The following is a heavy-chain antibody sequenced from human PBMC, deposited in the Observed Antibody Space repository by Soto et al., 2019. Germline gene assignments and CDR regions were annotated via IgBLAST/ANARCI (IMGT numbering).Heavy chain of an antibody. CDR1: GGSISSGGYY. CDR2: IYYSGST. Sequence: QVQLQESGPGLVKPSQTLSLTCTVSGGSISSGGYYWSWIRQHPGKGLEWIGYIYYSGSTYYNPSLKSRVTISVDTSKNQFSLKLSSVTAADTAVDYCARVGLSILEHSYGMDVWGQGTTVTVSS. V-gene: IGHV4-31*03. D-gene: IGHD1-1*01. CDR3: ARVGLSILEHSYGMDV. J-gene: IGHJ6*02.